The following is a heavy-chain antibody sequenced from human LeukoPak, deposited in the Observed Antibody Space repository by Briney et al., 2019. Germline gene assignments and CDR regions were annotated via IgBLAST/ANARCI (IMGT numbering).Heavy chain of an antibody. CDR3: AKDMENCGGDCAFDY. J-gene: IGHJ4*02. Sequence: GGSLRLSCAASGFTFSSFAMSWVRQAPGKGLEWVSAISSGGGAGTYYADSVKGRFTISRDNSKNTLYLQMNSLRAEDTAVYYCAKDMENCGGDCAFDYWGQGTLVTVSS. CDR2: ISSGGGAGT. D-gene: IGHD2-21*01. CDR1: GFTFSSFA. V-gene: IGHV3-23*01.